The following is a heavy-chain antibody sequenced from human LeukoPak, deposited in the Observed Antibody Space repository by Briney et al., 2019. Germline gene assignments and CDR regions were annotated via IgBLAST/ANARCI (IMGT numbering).Heavy chain of an antibody. CDR1: GFTFSAYA. Sequence: GKSLRLSCAASGFTFSAYAMHWVRQAPGKGLEWVAVISYDGSNKYYADSVKGRFTISRDNSKNTLYLQMNSLRAEDTAVYYCVRDRRLDGYPGDYWGQGTLVTVSS. CDR2: ISYDGSNK. J-gene: IGHJ4*02. D-gene: IGHD5-24*01. V-gene: IGHV3-30-3*01. CDR3: VRDRRLDGYPGDY.